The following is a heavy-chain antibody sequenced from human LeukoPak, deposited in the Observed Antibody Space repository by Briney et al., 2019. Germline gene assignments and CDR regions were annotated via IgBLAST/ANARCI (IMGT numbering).Heavy chain of an antibody. CDR3: AREGNSSPTIDY. Sequence: PSETLSLTCTVSGGSISSGDYFWSWIRQPPGKGLEWIGYIYYSGNTYYNASLKRRVTISVDTSKNQLSLKLSSVTAADTAVYYCAREGNSSPTIDYWGXXXXXTVXS. CDR1: GGSISSGDYF. D-gene: IGHD4-23*01. CDR2: IYYSGNT. J-gene: IGHJ4*01. V-gene: IGHV4-30-4*08.